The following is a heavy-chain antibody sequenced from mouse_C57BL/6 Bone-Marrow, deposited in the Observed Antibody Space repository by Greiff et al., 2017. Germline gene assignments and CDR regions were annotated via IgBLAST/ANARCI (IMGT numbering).Heavy chain of an antibody. D-gene: IGHD2-2*01. J-gene: IGHJ2*01. CDR2: INPNNGGT. CDR3: ARRGGYGGY. CDR1: GYTFTDYY. V-gene: IGHV1-26*01. Sequence: EVQLQQSGPELVKPGASVKISCKASGYTFTDYYMNWVKQSHGKSLEWIGDINPNNGGTSYNQKFKGKATLTVDKSSSTAYMELRSLTSEDSAVYYCARRGGYGGYWGQGTTRTVSS.